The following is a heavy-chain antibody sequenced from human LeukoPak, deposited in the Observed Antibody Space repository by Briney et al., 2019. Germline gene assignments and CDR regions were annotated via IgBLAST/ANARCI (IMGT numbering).Heavy chain of an antibody. CDR3: AREKYCSGTSCYPLFDP. CDR1: GFTFSSYA. Sequence: GSLRLSCAASGFTFSSYAMHWVRQAPGKGLGWVAVISYDGSNKYYADSVKGRFTISRDNSKNTLYLQMNSLRAEDTAVYYRAREKYCSGTSCYPLFDPWGQGTLVTVSS. J-gene: IGHJ5*02. V-gene: IGHV3-30-3*01. CDR2: ISYDGSNK. D-gene: IGHD2-2*01.